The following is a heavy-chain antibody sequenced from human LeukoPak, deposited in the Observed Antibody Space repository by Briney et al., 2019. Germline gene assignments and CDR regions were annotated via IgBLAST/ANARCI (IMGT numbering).Heavy chain of an antibody. Sequence: SVKVSCKASGGTFSSYAISWVRQATGQGLEWMGGIIPIFGTANYAQKFQGRVTITADKYTSTAYMELSSLRSEDTAVYYCAGDQNYPYNCFDPWGQGTLVTVSS. J-gene: IGHJ5*02. CDR3: AGDQNYPYNCFDP. D-gene: IGHD1-7*01. CDR1: GGTFSSYA. V-gene: IGHV1-69*06. CDR2: IIPIFGTA.